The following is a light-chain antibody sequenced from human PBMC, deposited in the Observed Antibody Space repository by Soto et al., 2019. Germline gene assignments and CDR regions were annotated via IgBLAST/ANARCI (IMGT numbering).Light chain of an antibody. J-gene: IGKJ1*01. CDR2: KAS. CDR3: QQYSTYTPRT. CDR1: QTISSW. V-gene: IGKV1-5*03. Sequence: IQMTQSPSSLSGSVGDRITITCRASQTISSWLAWYQQKPGKAPKILIYKASSLESGVPSRFSGSGSGTEFTLTISSLQPDDFATYYCQQYSTYTPRTFGQGTMVDI.